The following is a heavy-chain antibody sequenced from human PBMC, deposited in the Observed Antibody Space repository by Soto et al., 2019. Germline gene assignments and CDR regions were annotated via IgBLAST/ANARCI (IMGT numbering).Heavy chain of an antibody. V-gene: IGHV3-7*01. CDR2: IKQDGSEK. J-gene: IGHJ4*02. Sequence: GSLRLSCAASGFTFSSYWMSWVRQAPGQGLEWVANIKQDGSEKYYVDSVKGRFTISRDNAKNSLYLQMNSLRAEDTAVYYCAREHPERGYSGYEGVHFDYWGQGTLVTVSS. CDR3: AREHPERGYSGYEGVHFDY. D-gene: IGHD5-12*01. CDR1: GFTFSSYW.